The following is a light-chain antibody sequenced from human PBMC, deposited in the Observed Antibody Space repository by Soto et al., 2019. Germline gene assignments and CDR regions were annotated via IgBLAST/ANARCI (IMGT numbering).Light chain of an antibody. V-gene: IGKV1-33*01. CDR2: DAS. Sequence: DIQMTQSPPSLSASVGDRVTITCQASQDITNSLNWYQQKPGKAPRLLIYDASNLETGVPSRFSGSGSGTDFTFTSSSLQPEDIATYYCQQYDNLPPRLTFGGGTKVEIK. CDR3: QQYDNLPPRLT. CDR1: QDITNS. J-gene: IGKJ4*01.